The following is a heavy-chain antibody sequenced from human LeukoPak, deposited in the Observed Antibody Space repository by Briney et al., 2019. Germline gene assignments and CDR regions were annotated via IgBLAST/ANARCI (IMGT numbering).Heavy chain of an antibody. V-gene: IGHV3-48*03. D-gene: IGHD3-10*02. J-gene: IGHJ6*04. CDR2: ISSTI. CDR3: AELGITMIGGV. CDR1: GFTFSNYE. Sequence: GGSLRLSCAASGFTFSNYEMNWVRQAPGKGLEWISYISSTIYYADSVKGRFTISRDNAKNSLYLQMNSLRAEDTAVYYCAELGITMIGGVWGKGTTVTISS.